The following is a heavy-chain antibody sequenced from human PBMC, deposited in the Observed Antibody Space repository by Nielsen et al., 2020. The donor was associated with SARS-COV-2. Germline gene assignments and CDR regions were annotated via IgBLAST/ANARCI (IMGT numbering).Heavy chain of an antibody. J-gene: IGHJ6*03. V-gene: IGHV3-66*01. Sequence: GESLKISCAASGFTVSSNYMSWVRQAPGKGLEWVSVIYSGGSTYYADSVKGRFTISRDNAKNTLYLQMNSLRAEDTAVYYCARVIVGATTEYYYMDVWGKGTTVTVSS. CDR1: GFTVSSNY. CDR2: IYSGGST. CDR3: ARVIVGATTEYYYMDV. D-gene: IGHD1-26*01.